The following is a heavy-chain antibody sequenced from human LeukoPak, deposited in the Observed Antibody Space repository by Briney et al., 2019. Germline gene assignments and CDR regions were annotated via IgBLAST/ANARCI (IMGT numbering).Heavy chain of an antibody. CDR2: VSYDGNNK. CDR1: GFTFSDYA. CDR3: ARGPSSYYDSSGYSHYFDY. J-gene: IGHJ4*02. Sequence: GGSLRLSCAASGFTFSDYAVLWVRQAPGKGLEWVAIVSYDGNNKYYTDSVKGRFTISRENPRNMLFLQMSSLRAEDTAVYYCARGPSSYYDSSGYSHYFDYWGLGTLVTVSS. V-gene: IGHV3-30-3*01. D-gene: IGHD3-22*01.